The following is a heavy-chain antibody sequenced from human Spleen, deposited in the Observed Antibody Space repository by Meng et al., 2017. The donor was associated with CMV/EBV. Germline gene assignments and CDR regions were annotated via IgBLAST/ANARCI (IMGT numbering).Heavy chain of an antibody. CDR3: ARGSSFGNWFDP. CDR1: GGSVSSDTYS. CDR2: IHFSGST. Sequence: TVPGGSVSSDTYSWTWIRQSPGKGLEWSGYIHFSGSTNYNPSLKSRVTISVDTSKNQLSLRLRSVTAADTAVYYCARGSSFGNWFDPWGQGTLVTVSS. D-gene: IGHD6-6*01. J-gene: IGHJ5*02. V-gene: IGHV4-61*01.